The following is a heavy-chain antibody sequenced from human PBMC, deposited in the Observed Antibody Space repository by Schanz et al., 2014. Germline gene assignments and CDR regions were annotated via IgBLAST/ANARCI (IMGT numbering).Heavy chain of an antibody. J-gene: IGHJ3*01. Sequence: EVQLVESGGVVVQPGGSLRLSCAGSGFTFDDYTMHWVRQPPGKGLEWVSLVTWDGGYTYYADSVKGRFTISRDNGKNSLDRQKNSVRAEATGVYLGGRDYEMALSPPRHDAFDVWGQGTVVTVSS. CDR1: GFTFDDYT. D-gene: IGHD2-8*01. CDR2: VTWDGGYT. CDR3: GRDYEMALSPPRHDAFDV. V-gene: IGHV3-43*01.